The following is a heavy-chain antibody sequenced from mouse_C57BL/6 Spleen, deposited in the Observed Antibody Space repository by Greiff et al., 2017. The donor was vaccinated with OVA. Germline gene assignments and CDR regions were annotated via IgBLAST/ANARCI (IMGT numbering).Heavy chain of an antibody. CDR3: ARNYGNYDWYFDV. J-gene: IGHJ1*03. CDR2: IHPNSGST. D-gene: IGHD2-1*01. V-gene: IGHV1-64*01. Sequence: QVQLLQPGAELVKPGASVKLSCKASGYTFTSYWMHWVKQRPGQGLEWIGMIHPNSGSTNYNEKFKSKATLTVDKSSSTAYMQLSSLTSEDSAVYYCARNYGNYDWYFDVWGTGTTVTVSS. CDR1: GYTFTSYW.